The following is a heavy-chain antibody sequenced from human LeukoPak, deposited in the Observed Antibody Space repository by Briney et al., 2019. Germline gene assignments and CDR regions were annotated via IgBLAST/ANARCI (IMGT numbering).Heavy chain of an antibody. D-gene: IGHD6-19*01. Sequence: SETLSLTCTVSGGSISSGSYYWGWVRQPAGKGLEWIGRIYTSGSTNYNPSLKSRVTISVDTSKNQFSLKLSSVTAADTAVYYCARDRARYSSGWSQGFDPWGQGTLVTVSS. J-gene: IGHJ5*02. CDR3: ARDRARYSSGWSQGFDP. V-gene: IGHV4-61*02. CDR1: GGSISSGSYY. CDR2: IYTSGST.